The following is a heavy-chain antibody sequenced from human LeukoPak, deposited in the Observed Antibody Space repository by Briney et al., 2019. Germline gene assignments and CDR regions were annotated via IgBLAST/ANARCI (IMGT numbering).Heavy chain of an antibody. CDR2: ISWNSGSI. Sequence: PGGSLRLSCAASGFTFDDYAMHWVRQAPGKGLEWVSGISWNSGSIGYADSVKGRFTISRDNAKNSLYLQMNSLGAEDTALYYCAKDIGAAADYWGQGTLVTVSS. J-gene: IGHJ4*02. D-gene: IGHD6-13*01. CDR1: GFTFDDYA. CDR3: AKDIGAAADY. V-gene: IGHV3-9*01.